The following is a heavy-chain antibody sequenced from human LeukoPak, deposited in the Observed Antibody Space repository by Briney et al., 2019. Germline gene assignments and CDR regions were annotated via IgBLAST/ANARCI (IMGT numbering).Heavy chain of an antibody. CDR1: GYTFISYS. J-gene: IGHJ4*02. Sequence: ASVKVSYKASGYTFISYSLTWVRQAPGQGLEWMGWISPYSGNTNYAENFQDRVTLTTDTSTGTAYMELRSLRSDDMAVYYCGREPRYRPIDYWGQGTLVTVSS. CDR2: ISPYSGNT. V-gene: IGHV1-18*03. CDR3: GREPRYRPIDY. D-gene: IGHD3-9*01.